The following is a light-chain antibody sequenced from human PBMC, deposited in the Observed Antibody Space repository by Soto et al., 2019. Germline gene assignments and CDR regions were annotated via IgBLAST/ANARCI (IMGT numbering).Light chain of an antibody. J-gene: IGKJ1*01. Sequence: DIQMTQSPSTLSASVGDRVTITCRASQSISSWLAWYQQKPRKAPKLLIYDASSLESGVTSRFSGSGSGTEFTPAISSLQPDDFAPYYCQQYNSYSRSFGQGTKVEIK. CDR2: DAS. CDR1: QSISSW. V-gene: IGKV1-5*01. CDR3: QQYNSYSRS.